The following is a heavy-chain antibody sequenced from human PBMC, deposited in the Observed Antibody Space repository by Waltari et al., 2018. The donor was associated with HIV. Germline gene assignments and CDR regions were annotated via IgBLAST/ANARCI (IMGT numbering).Heavy chain of an antibody. D-gene: IGHD2-2*01. CDR3: ASSAGDIVVVPAANWFDP. Sequence: EVQLLESGGGLVQPGGSLRLSCAASGFTFSSYAMSWVRQAPGKGLEWVSAISGSGSSTYYADSVKGRFTISRDNSKNTLYRQMNSLRAEDTAVYYCASSAGDIVVVPAANWFDPWGQGTLVTVSS. V-gene: IGHV3-23*01. CDR1: GFTFSSYA. CDR2: ISGSGSST. J-gene: IGHJ5*02.